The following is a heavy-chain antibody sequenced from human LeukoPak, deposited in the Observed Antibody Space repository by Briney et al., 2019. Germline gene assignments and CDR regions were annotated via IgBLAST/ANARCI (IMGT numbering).Heavy chain of an antibody. V-gene: IGHV3-11*04. CDR3: ARDFAFGDGYPVV. CDR1: GFTFSDYY. CDR2: ISSSGSTI. D-gene: IGHD5-24*01. J-gene: IGHJ6*04. Sequence: GGSLRLSCAASGFTFSDYYICWICQGPGKGLERVSYISSSGSTIYYADSVKGRFTISRDNAKNSLYMQMNSLRAEDTAVYYCARDFAFGDGYPVVWGKGTTVTVSS.